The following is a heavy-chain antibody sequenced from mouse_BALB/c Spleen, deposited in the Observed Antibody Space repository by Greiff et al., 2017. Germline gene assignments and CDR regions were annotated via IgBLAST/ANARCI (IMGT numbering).Heavy chain of an antibody. CDR2: ISSGGST. Sequence: EVKVVESGGDLVKPGGSLKLSCAASGFTFSSYAMSWVRQTPEKRLEWVASISSGGSTYYPDSVKGRFTISRDNARNILYLQMSSLRSEDTAMYYCARAYYYGSSIPCAMDYWGQGTSVTVSS. J-gene: IGHJ4*01. CDR1: GFTFSSYA. D-gene: IGHD1-1*01. CDR3: ARAYYYGSSIPCAMDY. V-gene: IGHV5-6-5*01.